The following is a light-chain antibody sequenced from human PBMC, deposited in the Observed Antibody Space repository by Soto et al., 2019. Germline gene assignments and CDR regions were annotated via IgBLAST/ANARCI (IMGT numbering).Light chain of an antibody. CDR1: QSVSSSY. Sequence: EIVLTQSPGTLSLSPGERATLSCSASQSVSSSYLAWYQQKTGQAPRLLIYGASSRATGIPDRFSGSGSGRDFTLTISRLEPEDFAVYYCQQYGSSPPWTFGQGTKVEIK. V-gene: IGKV3-20*01. J-gene: IGKJ1*01. CDR3: QQYGSSPPWT. CDR2: GAS.